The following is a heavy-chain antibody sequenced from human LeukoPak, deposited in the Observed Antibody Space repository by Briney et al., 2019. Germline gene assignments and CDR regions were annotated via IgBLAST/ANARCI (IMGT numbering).Heavy chain of an antibody. D-gene: IGHD5-18*01. V-gene: IGHV3-48*03. J-gene: IGHJ4*02. CDR1: GFIFSSYE. CDR2: INTNGRTI. Sequence: AGSLRLSCAASGFIFSSYERNWVRQAPGKGLEWVSYINTNGRTIYYAHSVKGRFTISRDNAKKSLYLQMNSLRAEDTAVYYCARDESWLPDYWGQGTLVTVSS. CDR3: ARDESWLPDY.